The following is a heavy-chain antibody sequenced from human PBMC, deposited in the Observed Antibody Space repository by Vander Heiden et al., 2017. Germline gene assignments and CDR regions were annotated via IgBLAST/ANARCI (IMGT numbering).Heavy chain of an antibody. J-gene: IGHJ4*02. CDR2: MDPKTGNR. CDR3: ARYCSSTSCYKFDS. D-gene: IGHD2-2*01. CDR1: GYTLSNYE. V-gene: IGHV1-8*01. Sequence: QEQLVQSGAAVKKPGASVQVSCKASGYTLSNYEINWVRQAAGQGLEWVGWMDPKTGNRGYAQKFQGRVTMTTNTSITTAYMELSSLRSEDTAVYYCARYCSSTSCYKFDSWGQGTLVTVSS.